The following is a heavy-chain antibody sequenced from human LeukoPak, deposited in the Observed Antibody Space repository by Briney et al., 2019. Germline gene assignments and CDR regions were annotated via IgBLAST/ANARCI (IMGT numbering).Heavy chain of an antibody. D-gene: IGHD3-10*01. CDR3: ARLGTYWSNYYFEY. CDR1: GYSFTTYW. V-gene: IGHV5-51*01. J-gene: IGHJ4*02. CDR2: IYPGDSDT. Sequence: GESLKISCQGSGYSFTTYWIGWVRQMPGKGLECMGIIYPGDSDTRYSPSFQGQVTFSADKSINTAYLQWSSLKASDTAMYYCARLGTYWSNYYFEYWGQGTLVTVSS.